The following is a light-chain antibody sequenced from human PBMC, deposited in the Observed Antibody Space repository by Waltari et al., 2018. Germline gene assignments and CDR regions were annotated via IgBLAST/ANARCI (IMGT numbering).Light chain of an antibody. J-gene: IGKJ5*01. CDR3: QQRSNWPPIT. CDR2: SAS. CDR1: HSINEY. Sequence: EIVLTQSPGTLSLSPGERATLSCSASHSINEYLAWYQQKPAQAPRLLIYSASKRATGIPARFSGSGPGTDFTLTISSLEPEDSAVYYCQQRSNWPPITFGQGTRLEIK. V-gene: IGKV3-11*01.